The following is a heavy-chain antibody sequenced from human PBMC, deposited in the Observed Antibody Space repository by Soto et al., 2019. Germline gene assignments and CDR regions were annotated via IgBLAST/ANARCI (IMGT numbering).Heavy chain of an antibody. V-gene: IGHV3-30*18. Sequence: GGSLRLSCAASGFTFSSFGMHWVRQAPGKGLEWVSVISSDGSGKYYAVSVKGRFTISRDNSKNTLYLQMNSLRAEDTAVYYCAKGGYSYGQLTYYYYYYGMDVWGQGTTVTVSS. CDR2: ISSDGSGK. J-gene: IGHJ6*02. CDR3: AKGGYSYGQLTYYYYYYGMDV. D-gene: IGHD5-18*01. CDR1: GFTFSSFG.